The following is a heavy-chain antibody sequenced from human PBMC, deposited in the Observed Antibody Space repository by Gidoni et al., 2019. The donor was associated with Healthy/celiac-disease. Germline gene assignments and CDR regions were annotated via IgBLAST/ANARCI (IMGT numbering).Heavy chain of an antibody. Sequence: EVQLVQSGAEVKKPGESLRISCKGSGYSFTSYWISWVRQMPGKGLEWMGRIDPSDSYTNYSPSFQGHVTISADKSISTAYLQWSSLKASDTAMYYCARHGESVGVDSSGYSWRVRAFDIWGQGTMVTVSS. CDR2: IDPSDSYT. CDR1: GYSFTSYW. D-gene: IGHD3-22*01. CDR3: ARHGESVGVDSSGYSWRVRAFDI. V-gene: IGHV5-10-1*03. J-gene: IGHJ3*02.